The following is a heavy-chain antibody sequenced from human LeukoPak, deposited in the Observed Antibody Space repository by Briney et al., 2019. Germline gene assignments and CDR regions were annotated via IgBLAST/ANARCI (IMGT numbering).Heavy chain of an antibody. J-gene: IGHJ3*01. Sequence: SETLSLTCTVSGGSISSSSYYWSWIRQPPGKGLEWIGYLYYTGSTSYNPSLKSRVTISVDTSKNQFSLNLSSVTAADTAVYYCARAARDRGDYADGFDTWGQGTMVTVSS. CDR2: LYYTGST. D-gene: IGHD3-16*01. CDR3: ARAARDRGDYADGFDT. V-gene: IGHV4-61*01. CDR1: GGSISSSSYY.